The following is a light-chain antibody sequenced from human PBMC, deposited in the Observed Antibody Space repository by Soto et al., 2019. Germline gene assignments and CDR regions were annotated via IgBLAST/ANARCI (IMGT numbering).Light chain of an antibody. J-gene: IGKJ4*01. Sequence: DLVTIPWRASQDIGSALAWYQQKPGKPPKLLFYDAFTLQSGVPTRFSGTASGTDFTLTINILQPEDFATYYCQPYYSYPLTFGGGIEVDIK. CDR1: QDIGSA. CDR2: DAF. CDR3: QPYYSYPLT. V-gene: IGKV1-13*02.